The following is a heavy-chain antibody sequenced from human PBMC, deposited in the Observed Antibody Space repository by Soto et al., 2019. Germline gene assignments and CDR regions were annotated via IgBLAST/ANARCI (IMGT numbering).Heavy chain of an antibody. D-gene: IGHD3-10*01. V-gene: IGHV1-18*01. Sequence: ASVKVSCKTSGYTFTAYDIYWVRQAPGQGLEWMGWIRAYNGDTNYAQKFQARVTMTTDKSTDTAYMDLRSLTSDDTAIYYCARAGAAPYYYYGLDVWGQGTTVTVSS. CDR2: IRAYNGDT. J-gene: IGHJ6*02. CDR3: ARAGAAPYYYYGLDV. CDR1: GYTFTAYD.